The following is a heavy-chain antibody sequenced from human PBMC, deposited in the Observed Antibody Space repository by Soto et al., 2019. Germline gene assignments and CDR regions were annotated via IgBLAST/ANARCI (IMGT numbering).Heavy chain of an antibody. CDR1: GYTFTSYG. CDR3: ARVVGYSSRLYLRSYGMDV. CDR2: ISAYNGNT. Sequence: ASVKVSCKASGYTFTSYGISWVRQAPGQGLEWMGWISAYNGNTNYAQKLQGRVTMTTDTSTSTAYMELRSLRSDDTAVYYCARVVGYSSRLYLRSYGMDVWGQGTTVTVSS. D-gene: IGHD6-19*01. V-gene: IGHV1-18*04. J-gene: IGHJ6*02.